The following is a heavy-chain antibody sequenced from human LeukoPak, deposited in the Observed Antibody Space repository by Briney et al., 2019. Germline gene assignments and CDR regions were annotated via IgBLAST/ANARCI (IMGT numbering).Heavy chain of an antibody. J-gene: IGHJ4*02. V-gene: IGHV3-74*01. CDR1: GFTFSSYW. Sequence: GGSLRLSCAASGFTFSSYWMHWVLQAPGKGLVWVSRINSDGSVTTYADSVKGRFTISRDNAKNTLYLQMNSLRAEDTAVYYCTRATGSFYGLGYWGQGTLVTVSS. D-gene: IGHD1-26*01. CDR2: INSDGSVT. CDR3: TRATGSFYGLGY.